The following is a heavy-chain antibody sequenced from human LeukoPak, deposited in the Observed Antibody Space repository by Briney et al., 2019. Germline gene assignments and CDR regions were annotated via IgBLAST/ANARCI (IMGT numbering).Heavy chain of an antibody. Sequence: GGSLRLSWAASGFTFSSYSMNWVRQAPGKGLEWVSSISRSSSYIYYADSVKGRFTISRDNAKNSLYLQMNSLRAEDTAVYYCARGLWFGQSDYWGQGTLVTVSS. J-gene: IGHJ4*02. CDR2: ISRSSSYI. CDR3: ARGLWFGQSDY. V-gene: IGHV3-21*01. CDR1: GFTFSSYS. D-gene: IGHD3-10*01.